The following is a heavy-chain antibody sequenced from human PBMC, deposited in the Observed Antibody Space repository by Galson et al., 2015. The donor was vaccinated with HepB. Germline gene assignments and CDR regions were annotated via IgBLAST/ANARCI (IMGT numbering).Heavy chain of an antibody. D-gene: IGHD6-13*01. Sequence: SVKVPCKASGYTFTSYSISWVRQAPGQGLEWMGWISAYNGNTNYAKKLQGRVTMTTDTSTSTAHMELRSRRSDDTAVDYCARPTQGSSWYSWVDPWGQGTLVTVSS. V-gene: IGHV1-18*04. CDR1: GYTFTSYS. J-gene: IGHJ5*02. CDR3: ARPTQGSSWYSWVDP. CDR2: ISAYNGNT.